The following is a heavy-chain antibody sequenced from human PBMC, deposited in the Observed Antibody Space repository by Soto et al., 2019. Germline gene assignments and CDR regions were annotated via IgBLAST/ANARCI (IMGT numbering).Heavy chain of an antibody. V-gene: IGHV3-66*01. CDR2: IYSGGST. J-gene: IGHJ6*02. Sequence: PGGSLRLSCAASGFTVSSNYMSWVRQAPGKGLEWVSVIYSGGSTYYADSVKGRFTISRDNSKNTLYLQMNSLRAEDTAVYYCARDRGEYSSWRGLYYYYGMAVWGQGTTVTVSS. CDR1: GFTVSSNY. CDR3: ARDRGEYSSWRGLYYYYGMAV. D-gene: IGHD5-18*01.